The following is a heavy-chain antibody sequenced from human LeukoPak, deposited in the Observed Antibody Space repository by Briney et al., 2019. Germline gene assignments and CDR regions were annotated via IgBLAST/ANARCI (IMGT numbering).Heavy chain of an antibody. CDR2: INSDGSWT. Sequence: GGSLRLSCAASGNYWMHWVRQAPGKGLVWVSHINSDGSWTAYADSVKGRFTISKDNAKNTVYLQMNNLRAEDTAVYYCVSFYETYWGRGTLVTVSS. CDR1: GNYW. J-gene: IGHJ4*02. D-gene: IGHD2-2*01. CDR3: VSFYETY. V-gene: IGHV3-74*01.